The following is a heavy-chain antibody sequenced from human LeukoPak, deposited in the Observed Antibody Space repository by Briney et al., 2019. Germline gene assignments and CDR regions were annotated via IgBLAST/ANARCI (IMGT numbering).Heavy chain of an antibody. Sequence: GGSLRLSCTASGFTFGDYSMSWVRQAPGKGLEWVSAISGSGGSTYYADSVKGRFTISRDNSKNTLYLQMNSLRAEDTAVYYCAKSTYDILTGSSDWFDPWGQGTLVTVSS. D-gene: IGHD3-9*01. CDR2: ISGSGGST. V-gene: IGHV3-23*01. J-gene: IGHJ5*02. CDR1: GFTFGDYS. CDR3: AKSTYDILTGSSDWFDP.